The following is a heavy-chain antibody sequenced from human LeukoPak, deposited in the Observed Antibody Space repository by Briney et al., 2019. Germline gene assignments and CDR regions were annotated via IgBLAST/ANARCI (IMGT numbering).Heavy chain of an antibody. CDR3: VKDGGYSGYETFGY. Sequence: GGSLRLSCSASVFTFSRYAMHWVRQAPGKGLEYVSAISSNGGSTYYADSVKGRFTISRDNSKNTLYLQMSSLRAEDTAVYYCVKDGGYSGYETFGYWGQGTLVTVSS. CDR2: ISSNGGST. D-gene: IGHD5-12*01. J-gene: IGHJ4*02. V-gene: IGHV3-64D*06. CDR1: VFTFSRYA.